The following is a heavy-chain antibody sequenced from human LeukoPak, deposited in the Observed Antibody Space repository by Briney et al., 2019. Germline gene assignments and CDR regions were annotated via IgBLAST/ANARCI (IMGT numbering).Heavy chain of an antibody. CDR1: GFTFSSYA. V-gene: IGHV3-23*01. J-gene: IGHJ4*02. CDR3: AKDLNSYYDSSGYYYALDY. CDR2: ISGSGGST. D-gene: IGHD3-22*01. Sequence: GGSLRLSCAASGFTFSSYAMSWVRQAPGKGLEWFSAISGSGGSTYYGDSVKGRFTISRDNSKNTLYLQMNSLRAEDTAVYYCAKDLNSYYDSSGYYYALDYWGQGTLVTVSS.